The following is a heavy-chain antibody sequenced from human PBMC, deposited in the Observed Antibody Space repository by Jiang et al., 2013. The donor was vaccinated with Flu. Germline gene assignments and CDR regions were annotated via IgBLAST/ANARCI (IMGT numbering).Heavy chain of an antibody. V-gene: IGHV4-4*02. CDR3: ATYGQMGVTTGFRQVEPGRWY. CDR2: IYHSGNT. CDR1: GGSISSSNW. J-gene: IGHJ4*02. Sequence: GSGLVKPSGTLSLTCAVSGGSISSSNWWNWVRQPPGKGLEWIGEIYHSGNTNYNPSLKSRVIISVDKSKNQFSLQLSSVTAADTAVYYCATYGQMGVTTGFRQVEPGRWYWGQGTLVTVSS. D-gene: IGHD1-26*01.